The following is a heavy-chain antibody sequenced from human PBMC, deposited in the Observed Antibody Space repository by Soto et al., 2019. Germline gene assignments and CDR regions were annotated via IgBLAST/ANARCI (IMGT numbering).Heavy chain of an antibody. Sequence: EVQLVESGGGLVKPGESLRLSWAASGFTFTNAWMNWVRQAPGKGPEWVGRVKTKADGGTTDYAAPAKGRFPISRDDSINTVYLQMNSLKIEDTAVYYCTSRIRTTNDYRGQGTLVTVSS. J-gene: IGHJ4*02. CDR3: TSRIRTTNDY. V-gene: IGHV3-15*07. CDR2: VKTKADGGTT. D-gene: IGHD1-1*01. CDR1: GFTFTNAW.